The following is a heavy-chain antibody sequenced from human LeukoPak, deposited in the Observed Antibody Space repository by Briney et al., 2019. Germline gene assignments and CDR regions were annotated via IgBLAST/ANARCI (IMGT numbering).Heavy chain of an antibody. CDR1: GYRFTSYD. V-gene: IGHV1-8*03. CDR3: ARGPNPYSSGWYDY. J-gene: IGHJ4*02. D-gene: IGHD6-19*01. CDR2: INPNSGNT. Sequence: GASVKVSCKASGYRFTSYDVNWVRQATGQGLEWMGWINPNSGNTGYAQKFQGRVTITRNTSISTAYMEVSSLRSEDTAVYYCARGPNPYSSGWYDYWGQGTLVTVSS.